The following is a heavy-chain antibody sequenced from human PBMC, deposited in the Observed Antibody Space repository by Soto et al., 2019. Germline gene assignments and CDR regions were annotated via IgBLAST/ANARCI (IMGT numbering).Heavy chain of an antibody. CDR3: ARDIDFTSGN. J-gene: IGHJ4*02. V-gene: IGHV3-7*01. D-gene: IGHD2-21*01. Sequence: HPGGSLRLSCAVSGFTVRSYWMSWVRQPPGKGLEWVASIKEDGSEIYYLQSVGGRSAISRDSAGNALQLAMNYLSAEDTATYFCARDIDFTSGNWGQGTLVTVSS. CDR1: GFTVRSYW. CDR2: IKEDGSEI.